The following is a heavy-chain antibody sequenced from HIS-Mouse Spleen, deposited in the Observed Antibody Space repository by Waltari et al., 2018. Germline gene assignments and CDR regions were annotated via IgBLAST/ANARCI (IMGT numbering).Heavy chain of an antibody. CDR1: GCSLRSSSYY. Sequence: QLQLQESGPGLVKPSETLSLTCTVSGCSLRSSSYYWAWIRQPPGKGLEWIGSIYYSGSTYYNPSLKSRVTISVDTSKNQFSLKLSSVTAADTAVYYCAREIPYSSSWYDWYFDLWGRGTLVTVSS. J-gene: IGHJ2*01. CDR3: AREIPYSSSWYDWYFDL. CDR2: IYYSGST. D-gene: IGHD6-13*01. V-gene: IGHV4-39*07.